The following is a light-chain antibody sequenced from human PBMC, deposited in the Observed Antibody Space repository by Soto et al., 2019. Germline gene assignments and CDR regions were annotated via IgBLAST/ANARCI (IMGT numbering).Light chain of an antibody. CDR1: QGISSY. CDR3: QQYDSYPRT. CDR2: AAS. Sequence: AIRMTQSPSSFSASTGDRVTITCRASQGISSYLAWYQQKPGKAPKLLISAASTLQSGVPSRFSGSGSGTDFTLTISCLQSEDFATYYCQQYDSYPRTFGQGTKLEIK. J-gene: IGKJ2*01. V-gene: IGKV1-8*01.